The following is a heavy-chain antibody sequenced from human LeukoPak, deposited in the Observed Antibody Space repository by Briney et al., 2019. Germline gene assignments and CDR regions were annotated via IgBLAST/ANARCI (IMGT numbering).Heavy chain of an antibody. CDR1: GFTVSNNF. D-gene: IGHD2-8*02. J-gene: IGHJ4*02. CDR3: ASYLYWWSDLGY. V-gene: IGHV3-66*01. CDR2: IYSGGNT. Sequence: GGSLRLSCAASGFTVSNNFMTWVRQAPGKGPECVSVIYSGGNTYYADSVKGRFTISRDNSKNTLYLQMNSLRVEDTAVYYCASYLYWWSDLGYWGQGTLVTVSS.